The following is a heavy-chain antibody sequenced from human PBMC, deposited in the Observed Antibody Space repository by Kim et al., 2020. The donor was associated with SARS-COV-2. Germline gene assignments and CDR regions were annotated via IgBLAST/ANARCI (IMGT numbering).Heavy chain of an antibody. CDR3: ARGPLLWFGEFL. V-gene: IGHV4-39*01. D-gene: IGHD3-10*01. CDR1: GGSISSSSYY. CDR2: IYYSGST. Sequence: SETLSLTCTVSGGSISSSSYYWGWIRQPPGKGLEWIGSIYYSGSTYYNPSLKSRVTISVDTSKNQFSLKLSSVTAADTAVYYCARGPLLWFGEFLWGQGTLVTVSS. J-gene: IGHJ4*02.